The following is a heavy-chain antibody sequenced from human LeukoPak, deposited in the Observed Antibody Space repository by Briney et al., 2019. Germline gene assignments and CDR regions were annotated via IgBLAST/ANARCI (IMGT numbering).Heavy chain of an antibody. CDR2: ITDSGDRT. V-gene: IGHV3-23*01. Sequence: PGGSLRLSCATSEFTFGNYAMSWVRQAPGKGLEWVSTITDSGDRTYYADSVKGRFTISRDNAKNSLYLQMSSLRDEDMALYYCARANDHVLSTYYFDYWGQGTLVTVSS. CDR1: EFTFGNYA. D-gene: IGHD1-1*01. CDR3: ARANDHVLSTYYFDY. J-gene: IGHJ4*02.